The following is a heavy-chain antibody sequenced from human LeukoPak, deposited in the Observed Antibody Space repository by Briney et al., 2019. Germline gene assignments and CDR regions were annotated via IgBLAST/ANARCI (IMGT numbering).Heavy chain of an antibody. V-gene: IGHV3-48*04. CDR2: ISSSSSTI. J-gene: IGHJ4*02. D-gene: IGHD3-10*01. CDR3: ARETYYFGSGSYYKAEDY. CDR1: GFTFSSYS. Sequence: GGSLRLSCVASGFTFSSYSMSWVRQAPGKGLEWVSYISSSSSTIYYGDSVQGRFTISRDNAKNSLYLQMNSLRAEDTAVYYCARETYYFGSGSYYKAEDYWGQGTLVTVSS.